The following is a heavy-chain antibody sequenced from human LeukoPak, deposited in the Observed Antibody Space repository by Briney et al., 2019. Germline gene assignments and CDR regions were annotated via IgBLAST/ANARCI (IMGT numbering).Heavy chain of an antibody. V-gene: IGHV5-51*01. CDR1: GYSFTNYW. J-gene: IGHJ4*02. CDR2: IPPGDSDI. D-gene: IGHD3-10*01. CDR3: ARQSRDGSKTRGYYFDY. Sequence: GESLKISCKASGYSFTNYWIAWVRQMPGKGLEWMGIIPPGDSDIRYSPSFQGQVSMSADKSINTAYLQWSSLRSSDTAMYYCARQSRDGSKTRGYYFDYWGQGTLVTVSS.